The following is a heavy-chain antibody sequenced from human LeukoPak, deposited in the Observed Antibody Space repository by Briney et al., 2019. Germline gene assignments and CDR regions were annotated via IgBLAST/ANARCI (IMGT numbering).Heavy chain of an antibody. Sequence: GGSLRLSCAASGFTFSSYWMSWVRQAPGKGLEWVANIKQDGSEKYYVDSVKGRFTISRDNAKNSLYLQMNSLRAEDTAVYYCARDTYYDILTGYSYYYYYGMDVWGQGTTVTVSS. CDR3: ARDTYYDILTGYSYYYYYGMDV. CDR1: GFTFSSYW. J-gene: IGHJ6*02. D-gene: IGHD3-9*01. V-gene: IGHV3-7*01. CDR2: IKQDGSEK.